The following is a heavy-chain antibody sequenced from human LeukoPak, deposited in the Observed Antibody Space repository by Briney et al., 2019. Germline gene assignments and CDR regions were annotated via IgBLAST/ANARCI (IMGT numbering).Heavy chain of an antibody. V-gene: IGHV7-4-1*02. D-gene: IGHD3-22*01. CDR2: ISTNTGNP. Sequence: ASVKVSCKASGYTFTSYAINWVRQAPGQGLEWMGWISTNTGNPTYAQGFTGRFVFSLDTSVSTAYLQISSLKTEDTAVYYCARSPYYYDSSGYYPDWYFDLWGRGTLVTVSS. CDR3: ARSPYYYDSSGYYPDWYFDL. J-gene: IGHJ2*01. CDR1: GYTFTSYA.